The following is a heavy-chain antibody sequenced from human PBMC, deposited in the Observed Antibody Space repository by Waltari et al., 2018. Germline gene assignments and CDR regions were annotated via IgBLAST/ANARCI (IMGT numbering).Heavy chain of an antibody. V-gene: IGHV4-38-2*01. J-gene: IGHJ4*02. D-gene: IGHD2-21*01. Sequence: QVQLQESGPGLVKPSETLSLTCAVSDYSISSGYYWGWIRQPPGKGLEWIGSIYHSGSTYYNPSLKSRVTISVDTSKNQFSLKLSSVTAADTAVYYCARRQPRDPPTIDYWGQGTLVTVSS. CDR2: IYHSGST. CDR1: DYSISSGYY. CDR3: ARRQPRDPPTIDY.